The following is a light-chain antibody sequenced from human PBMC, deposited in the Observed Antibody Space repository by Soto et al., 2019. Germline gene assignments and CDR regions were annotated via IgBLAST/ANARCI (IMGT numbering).Light chain of an antibody. CDR2: GAS. J-gene: IGKJ5*01. V-gene: IGKV1-39*01. CDR1: QTINNN. Sequence: QMTQSPSPLSASVGARVTITCRASQTINNNLNWYQQKPGKAPKLLIYGASSLQSGVPSRFSGSGSGTEFTLTISSLQPEDFATYYCQQSYSIPPITFGQGTRLEIK. CDR3: QQSYSIPPIT.